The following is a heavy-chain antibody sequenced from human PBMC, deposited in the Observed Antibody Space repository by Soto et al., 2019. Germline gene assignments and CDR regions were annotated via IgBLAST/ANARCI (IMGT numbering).Heavy chain of an antibody. Sequence: QMQLVQSGPEVKKPGTSVKVSCKASGFNFASSAVQWVRQARGQRLEWIGWIVVGSGNTNYAQKFQERVTITRDMCTNTAYMELSSLRSKDTAVYYCAADMGYYGSASYFYYYYGMDVWGQGTTVTVSS. J-gene: IGHJ6*02. D-gene: IGHD3-10*01. V-gene: IGHV1-58*01. CDR2: IVVGSGNT. CDR1: GFNFASSA. CDR3: AADMGYYGSASYFYYYYGMDV.